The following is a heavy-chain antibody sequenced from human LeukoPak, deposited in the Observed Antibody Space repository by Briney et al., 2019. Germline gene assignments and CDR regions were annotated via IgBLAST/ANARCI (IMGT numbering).Heavy chain of an antibody. CDR2: IYSGGST. CDR3: AKGSSSWYRTYYYDSSGYYSAYYFDY. Sequence: PGGSLRLSCAASGFTVSSNYMSWVRQAPGKGLEWVSVIYSGGSTYYADSVKGRFTISRDNSKNTLYLQMNSLRAEDTAVYYCAKGSSSWYRTYYYDSSGYYSAYYFDYWGQGTLVTVSS. CDR1: GFTVSSNY. D-gene: IGHD3-22*01. V-gene: IGHV3-53*01. J-gene: IGHJ4*02.